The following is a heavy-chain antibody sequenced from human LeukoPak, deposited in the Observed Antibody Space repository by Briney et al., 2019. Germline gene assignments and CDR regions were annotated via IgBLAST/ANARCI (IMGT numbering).Heavy chain of an antibody. CDR1: GFTFSSYA. J-gene: IGHJ4*02. D-gene: IGHD1-26*01. CDR2: ISYDGSNK. Sequence: GGTLRLSCAASGFTFSSYAMHWVRQAPGQGLERGAVISYDGSNKSYADSVKGRFTISRDNSKNTVYLQMISLRPEDTALYHCAKDITESGSYDFDYWGQGILVTVSS. V-gene: IGHV3-30*04. CDR3: AKDITESGSYDFDY.